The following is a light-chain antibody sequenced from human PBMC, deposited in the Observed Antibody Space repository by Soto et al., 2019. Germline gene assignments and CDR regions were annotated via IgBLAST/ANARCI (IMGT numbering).Light chain of an antibody. CDR2: KAS. V-gene: IGKV1-5*03. CDR3: QQYNSYPWT. J-gene: IGKJ1*01. Sequence: DIPMTQSPSTLSSSVGDRVTITCRASQSISDCLAWYQQKPGKAPKLIIYKASSLESGIPSRFSGSGSGTDFTLTISSLQPDDFATYYCQQYNSYPWTFGQGTKVEIK. CDR1: QSISDC.